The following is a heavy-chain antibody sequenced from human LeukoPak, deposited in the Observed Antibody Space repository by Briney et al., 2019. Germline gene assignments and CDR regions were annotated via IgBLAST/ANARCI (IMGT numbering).Heavy chain of an antibody. CDR1: GFTFSSYA. CDR2: IYSGGST. Sequence: GGSLRLSCAASGFTFSSYAMSWVRQAPGKGLEWASVIYSGGSTYYADSVKGRFTISRDNSKNTLYLQMNSLRAEDTAVYYCARYRYYYYMDVWGKGTTVTISS. CDR3: ARYRYYYYMDV. J-gene: IGHJ6*03. V-gene: IGHV3-53*01.